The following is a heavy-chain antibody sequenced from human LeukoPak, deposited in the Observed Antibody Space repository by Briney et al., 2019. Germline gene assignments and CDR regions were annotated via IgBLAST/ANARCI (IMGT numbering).Heavy chain of an antibody. D-gene: IGHD3/OR15-3a*01. CDR1: GFTFSSYA. V-gene: IGHV3-23*01. CDR3: ARIKNPFLDWLPPFDY. Sequence: PGGSLRLSCAASGFTFSSYAMSWVRQAPGKGLEWISAISGSGGSTYYADSVQGRFTISRDNSKNPLYLQINSLRAEDTAVYYCARIKNPFLDWLPPFDYWGQRTLVTVSS. J-gene: IGHJ4*02. CDR2: ISGSGGST.